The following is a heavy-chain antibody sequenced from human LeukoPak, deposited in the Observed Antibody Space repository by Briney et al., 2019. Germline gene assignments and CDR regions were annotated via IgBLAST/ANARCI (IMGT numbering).Heavy chain of an antibody. D-gene: IGHD1-26*01. CDR2: IYHSGST. V-gene: IGHV4-38-2*02. J-gene: IGHJ6*03. Sequence: PSETLSLTCTVSGYSISSGYYWGWIRQPPGKGLEWIGSIYHSGSTYYNPSLKSRVTISVDTSKNQFSLKLSSVTAADTAVYYCARIGYSGSYYYYYYYMDVWGKGTTVTVSS. CDR3: ARIGYSGSYYYYYYYMDV. CDR1: GYSISSGYY.